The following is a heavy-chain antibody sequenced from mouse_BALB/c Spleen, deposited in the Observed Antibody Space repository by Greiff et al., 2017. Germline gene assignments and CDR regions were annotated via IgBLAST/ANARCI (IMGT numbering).Heavy chain of an antibody. D-gene: IGHD1-2*01. V-gene: IGHV7-3*02. Sequence: EVMLVESGGGLVQPGGSLRLSCTTSGFTFTDYYMSWVRQPPGKALEWLGFIRNKANGYTTEYSASVKGRFTISRDNSQSILYLQMNTLRAEDSATYYCARGNYYGGFAYWGQGTLVTVSA. CDR3: ARGNYYGGFAY. J-gene: IGHJ3*01. CDR1: GFTFTDYY. CDR2: IRNKANGYTT.